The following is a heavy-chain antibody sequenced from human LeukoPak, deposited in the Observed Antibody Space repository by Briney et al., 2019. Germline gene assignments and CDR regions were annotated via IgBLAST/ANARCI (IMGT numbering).Heavy chain of an antibody. J-gene: IGHJ5*02. V-gene: IGHV4-4*07. Sequence: PSETPSLTCTVSGDSISSYYWSWIRQPAGKGLEWIGRMYVSGSTNYNPSLKSRVTMSVDTSKNQFSLKMTSVTAADTAFYYCARDMVRGVKAYLSWFDPWGQGILVTVST. CDR3: ARDMVRGVKAYLSWFDP. D-gene: IGHD3-10*01. CDR1: GDSISSYY. CDR2: MYVSGST.